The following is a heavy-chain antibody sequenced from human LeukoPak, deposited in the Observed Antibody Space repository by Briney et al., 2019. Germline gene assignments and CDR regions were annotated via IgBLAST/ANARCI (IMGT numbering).Heavy chain of an antibody. V-gene: IGHV3-33*06. D-gene: IGHD4-11*01. J-gene: IGHJ4*02. CDR2: IWNDGSGQ. CDR3: AKDAQRGFDYSNSLEN. Sequence: GGSLRLSCAASKFTFSHFGMHWVRQAPGKGLEWVAAIWNDGSGQYYAESVKGRFTVSRDNSHNTLYLQMNSLRPGDTAVYYCAKDAQRGFDYSNSLENWGQGTLVIVSS. CDR1: KFTFSHFG.